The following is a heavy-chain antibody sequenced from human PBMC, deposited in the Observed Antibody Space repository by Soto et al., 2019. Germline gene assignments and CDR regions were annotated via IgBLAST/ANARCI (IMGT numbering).Heavy chain of an antibody. Sequence: PSETLSLTCTVSGGSISSGGYYWSWIRQHPGKGLEWIGYIYYSGSTYYNPSLKSRVTISLDTSKNQFSLKLSSVTAADTAVYYCAGQPTAGSYYDLGSYYYYYAMDVRGQGTTVTVSS. CDR3: AGQPTAGSYYDLGSYYYYYAMDV. D-gene: IGHD3-10*01. CDR2: IYYSGST. V-gene: IGHV4-30-4*08. CDR1: GGSISSGGYY. J-gene: IGHJ6*02.